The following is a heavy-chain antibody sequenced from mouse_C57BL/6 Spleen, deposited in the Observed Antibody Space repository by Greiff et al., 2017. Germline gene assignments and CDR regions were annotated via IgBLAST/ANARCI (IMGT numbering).Heavy chain of an antibody. Sequence: QVQLKESGAELAKPGASVKLSCKASGYTFTSYWMHWVKQRPGQGLEWIGYINPSSGYTKYNQKFKDKATLTADKSSSTAYMQLSSLTYEDSAVYYCARQSYDYDVWFAYWGQGTLVTVSA. V-gene: IGHV1-7*01. CDR3: ARQSYDYDVWFAY. D-gene: IGHD2-4*01. CDR2: INPSSGYT. J-gene: IGHJ3*01. CDR1: GYTFTSYW.